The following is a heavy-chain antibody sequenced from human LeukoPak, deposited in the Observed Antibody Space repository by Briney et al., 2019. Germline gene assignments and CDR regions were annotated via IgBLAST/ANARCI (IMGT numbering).Heavy chain of an antibody. V-gene: IGHV1-69*01. CDR1: GGTFSSYA. CDR3: ARDIVVVPAAIFSGRAFDI. D-gene: IGHD2-2*01. CDR2: IIPIFGTA. J-gene: IGHJ3*02. Sequence: SVKVSCKASGGTFSSYAISWVRQAPGQGLEWMGGIIPIFGTANYAQKFQGRVTITADESTSTAYMELSSLRSEDTAVYYCARDIVVVPAAIFSGRAFDIWGQGTMVTVSS.